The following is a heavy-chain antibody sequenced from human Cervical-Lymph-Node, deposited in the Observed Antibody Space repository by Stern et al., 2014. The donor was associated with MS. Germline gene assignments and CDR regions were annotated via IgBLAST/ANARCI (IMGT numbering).Heavy chain of an antibody. Sequence: VQLVQSGAEVKKPGSSVKVSCKASGGTFSSYAISWVRQAPGQGLEWMGGIIPIFGTANYAQKFQGRGTITADESTSTAYMELSSRRAGDTAVYNGARGGGGELPDPWGQGTLVTVSS. J-gene: IGHJ5*02. V-gene: IGHV1-69*01. CDR1: GGTFSSYA. D-gene: IGHD1-26*01. CDR3: ARGGGGELPDP. CDR2: IIPIFGTA.